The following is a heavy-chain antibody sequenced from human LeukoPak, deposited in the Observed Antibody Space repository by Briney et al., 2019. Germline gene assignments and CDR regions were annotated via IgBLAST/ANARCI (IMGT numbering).Heavy chain of an antibody. D-gene: IGHD3-3*01. V-gene: IGHV1-8*03. CDR1: GYTFTSYD. J-gene: IGHJ6*03. CDR3: ARCRGQEGTPPGKLRFLEWLTVGYYYYYYMDV. Sequence: ASVKVSCKASGYTFTSYDINWVRQATGQGLVWMGWMNPNSGNTGYAQKFQGRVTITRNTSISTAYMELSSLRSEDTAVYYCARCRGQEGTPPGKLRFLEWLTVGYYYYYYMDVWGKGTTVTVSS. CDR2: MNPNSGNT.